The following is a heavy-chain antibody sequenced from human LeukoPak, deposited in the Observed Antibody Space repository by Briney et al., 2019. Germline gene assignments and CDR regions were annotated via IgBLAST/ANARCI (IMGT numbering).Heavy chain of an antibody. CDR3: AREETYYDILTGYTTRNWFDP. CDR1: GGSFSGYY. D-gene: IGHD3-9*01. Sequence: SETLSLTCAVYGGSFSGYYWSWIRQPPGKGLEWIGEINHSGSTNYSPSLKSRVTMSVDTSKNQFSLKLSSVTAADTAVYYCAREETYYDILTGYTTRNWFDPWGQGTLVTVSS. V-gene: IGHV4-34*01. CDR2: INHSGST. J-gene: IGHJ5*02.